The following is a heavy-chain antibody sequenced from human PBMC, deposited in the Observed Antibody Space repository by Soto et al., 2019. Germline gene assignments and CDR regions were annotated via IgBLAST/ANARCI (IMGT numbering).Heavy chain of an antibody. CDR2: ISSSGNSM. V-gene: IGHV3-21*04. J-gene: IGHJ4*02. D-gene: IGHD6-13*01. CDR1: GFTFSSYS. Sequence: EVQLVESGGGLVQPGGSLRLSCAASGFTFSSYSMNWVRQAPGKGLEWVSYISSSGNSMYYADSVKGRFTVSRANAEHSLYLQMNSLRAADTAVYYCARRAASGRHFDHWGQGTLVSVSS. CDR3: ARRAASGRHFDH.